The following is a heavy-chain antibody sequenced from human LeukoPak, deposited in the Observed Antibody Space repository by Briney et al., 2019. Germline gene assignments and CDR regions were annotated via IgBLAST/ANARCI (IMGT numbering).Heavy chain of an antibody. CDR2: ISTNGRTT. Sequence: PGGSLRLSCAASGFTFSTYEMQWVRQAPGKGLEYVSAISTNGRTTYYANSVKGRFTISRDNSKNTLYLQMNSLRAEDTAVYYCAKGGYQYDSSGHNYFDYWGQGTLVTVSS. CDR1: GFTFSTYE. CDR3: AKGGYQYDSSGHNYFDY. J-gene: IGHJ4*02. V-gene: IGHV3-64*01. D-gene: IGHD3-22*01.